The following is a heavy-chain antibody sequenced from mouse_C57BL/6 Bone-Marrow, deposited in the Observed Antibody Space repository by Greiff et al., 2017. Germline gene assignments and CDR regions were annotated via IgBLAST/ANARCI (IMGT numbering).Heavy chain of an antibody. Sequence: QVQLKESGAELARPGASVKLSCKASGYTFTSYGISWVKQRTGQGLEWIGEIYPRSGNTYYNEKFKGKATLTADKSSSTGYMELSSLTSEDSAGYFCARFCDWYDGWFAYWGQGTLVTVSA. J-gene: IGHJ3*01. CDR2: IYPRSGNT. V-gene: IGHV1-81*01. CDR3: ARFCDWYDGWFAY. D-gene: IGHD2-14*01. CDR1: GYTFTSYG.